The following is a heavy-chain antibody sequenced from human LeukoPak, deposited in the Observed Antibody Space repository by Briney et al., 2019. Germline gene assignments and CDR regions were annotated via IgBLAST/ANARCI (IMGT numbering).Heavy chain of an antibody. Sequence: PEGSLRLSCAASGFTFDDYAMHWVRQAPGKGLEWVSSISWNRGKIGYADSVKGRFTISRDNAKNSLYLQMNSLRAEDTAVYYCARGVMTTVTAYGMDVWGQGTTVTVSS. D-gene: IGHD4-17*01. CDR3: ARGVMTTVTAYGMDV. J-gene: IGHJ6*02. CDR2: ISWNRGKI. V-gene: IGHV3-9*01. CDR1: GFTFDDYA.